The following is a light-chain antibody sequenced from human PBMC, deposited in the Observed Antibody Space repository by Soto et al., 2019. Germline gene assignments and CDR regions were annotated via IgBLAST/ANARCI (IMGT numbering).Light chain of an antibody. CDR3: AAWDASLNGVV. CDR1: SSNIGNNY. V-gene: IGLV1-51*02. CDR2: DN. Sequence: QSVLTQPPSVSAAPGQKVTISCSGSSSNIGNNYVSWYQQLPGTAPKLLIYDNERPSGVPDRFSGSKSGTSASLAISGLQSEDEADYYCAAWDASLNGVVFGGGTKVTVL. J-gene: IGLJ2*01.